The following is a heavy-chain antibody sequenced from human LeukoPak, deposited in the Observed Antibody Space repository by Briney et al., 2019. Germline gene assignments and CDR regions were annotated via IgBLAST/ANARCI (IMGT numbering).Heavy chain of an antibody. CDR2: FNHSGST. CDR1: GGSFSGYY. CDR3: ARSNWNDVLPLYYYGMAV. D-gene: IGHD1-20*01. J-gene: IGHJ6*02. V-gene: IGHV4-34*01. Sequence: PSETLSLTCAVYGGSFSGYYWSWIRQPPGKGLEWIGEFNHSGSTNYNPSLKSRVTISVDTSKNQFSLKLSSVTAADTAVYYCARSNWNDVLPLYYYGMAVWGQGTTVTVSS.